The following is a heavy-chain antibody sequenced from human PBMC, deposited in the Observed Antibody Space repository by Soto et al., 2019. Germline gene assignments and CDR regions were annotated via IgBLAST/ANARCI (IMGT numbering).Heavy chain of an antibody. V-gene: IGHV1-2*04. D-gene: IGHD1-26*01. J-gene: IGHJ3*01. CDR1: GYTFTGYY. Sequence: QVQLVQSGAEVKKPGASVKVSCKASGYTFTGYYMHWVRQAPGQGLEWMGWINPNSGGTNYAQKYQGWVTMTRDTAISTAYMELSRLRSDDTAVYYCARDIVGGRLDAFDFWGQGTMVTVSS. CDR2: INPNSGGT. CDR3: ARDIVGGRLDAFDF.